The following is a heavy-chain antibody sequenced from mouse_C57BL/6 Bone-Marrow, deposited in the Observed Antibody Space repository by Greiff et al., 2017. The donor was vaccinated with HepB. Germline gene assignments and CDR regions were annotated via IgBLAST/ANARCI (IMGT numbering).Heavy chain of an antibody. CDR2: INPSSGYT. CDR3: AKALDGYYDAMGY. J-gene: IGHJ4*01. D-gene: IGHD2-3*01. V-gene: IGHV1-7*01. Sequence: QVQLQQSGAELAKPGASVKLSCKASGYTFTSYWMHWVKQRPGQGLEWIGYINPSSGYTKYNQKFKDKATLTADKSSSTAYMQLSSLTYEDSAVYNCAKALDGYYDAMGYWGQGTSVTVSS. CDR1: GYTFTSYW.